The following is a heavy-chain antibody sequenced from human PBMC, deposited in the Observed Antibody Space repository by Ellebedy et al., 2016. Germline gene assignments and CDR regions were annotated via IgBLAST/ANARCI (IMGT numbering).Heavy chain of an antibody. Sequence: SVKVSXXASGGTFSSYAISWVRQAPGQGLEWMGGIIPIFGTANYAQKFQGRVTITADESTSTAYMELSSLRSEDTAVYYCARLGYCSSTSCYMFGSWFDPWGQGTLVTVSS. CDR2: IIPIFGTA. V-gene: IGHV1-69*13. CDR1: GGTFSSYA. D-gene: IGHD2-2*02. CDR3: ARLGYCSSTSCYMFGSWFDP. J-gene: IGHJ5*02.